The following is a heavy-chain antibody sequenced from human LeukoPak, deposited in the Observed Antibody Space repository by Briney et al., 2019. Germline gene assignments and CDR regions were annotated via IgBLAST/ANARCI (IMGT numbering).Heavy chain of an antibody. J-gene: IGHJ5*02. CDR2: IYYSGST. Sequence: SETLSLTCTVSGGSISSSSYYWGWIRQPPGKGLEWIGSIYYSGSTYYNPSLKSRVTISVDTSKNQFSLQLNSVTPEDTAVYYCARVNLGLDNHNGWFDPWGQGTLVTVSS. V-gene: IGHV4-39*07. CDR3: ARVNLGLDNHNGWFDP. D-gene: IGHD1-14*01. CDR1: GGSISSSSYY.